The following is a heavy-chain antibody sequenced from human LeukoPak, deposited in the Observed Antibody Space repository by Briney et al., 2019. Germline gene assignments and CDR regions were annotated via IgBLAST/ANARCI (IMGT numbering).Heavy chain of an antibody. D-gene: IGHD3-10*01. CDR3: NNPSLKRRVTLSVDTSKNQFALKLSSVTAADTAVYYCARHERTSYCNGGSCELLDD. V-gene: IGHV4-39*01. Sequence: SGTLCLTCTVSGGSLSSVTDYWGCIRQPPGKGLEWLGVVYYTGRNYNNPSLKRRAPLPVTTSKNQCACKLSSVTAAATPGINYNNPSLKRRVTLSVDTSKNQFALKLSSVTAADTAVYYCARHERTSYCNGGSCELLDDWGQGALVTVSS. CDR2: VYYTGRN. J-gene: IGHJ4*02. CDR1: GGSLSSVTDY.